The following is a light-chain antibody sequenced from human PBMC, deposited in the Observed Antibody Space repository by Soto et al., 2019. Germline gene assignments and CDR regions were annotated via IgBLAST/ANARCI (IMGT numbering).Light chain of an antibody. CDR1: QSIVRW. CDR2: AAS. J-gene: IGKJ3*01. Sequence: MTQSPSTLSAKVGDRVTITCRASQSIVRWLAWYQQKPGKAPKLLIYAASTLQSGVPSRFSGSGSGTDFTLTISSLQPEDFATYYCQQLLFGPGTIVDVK. CDR3: QQLL. V-gene: IGKV1-5*01.